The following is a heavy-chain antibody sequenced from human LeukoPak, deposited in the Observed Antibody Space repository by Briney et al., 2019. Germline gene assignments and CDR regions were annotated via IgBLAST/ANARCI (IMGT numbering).Heavy chain of an antibody. CDR2: INHSGST. CDR1: GGSFSGYY. V-gene: IGHV4-34*01. Sequence: PSETLSLTXAVYGGSFSGYYWSWIRQPPGKGLEWIGEINHSGSTNYKPSLKSRVTISVDTSKNEFSRKLSSVTAADTAVYYCARADSSGLFDAFDIWGQGTMVTVSS. J-gene: IGHJ3*02. D-gene: IGHD3-22*01. CDR3: ARADSSGLFDAFDI.